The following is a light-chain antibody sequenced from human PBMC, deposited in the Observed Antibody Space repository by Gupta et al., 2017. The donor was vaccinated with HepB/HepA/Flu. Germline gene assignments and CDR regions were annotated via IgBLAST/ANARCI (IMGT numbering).Light chain of an antibody. CDR2: DVS. Sequence: EIVLTQSPATLALSPGERVTLSCRASQNIRTSLAWYQHKPGLAPRLLIYDVSNRATGVPARFVGSGSGTEFTLAISSLEPEDFAVYYCQQRSKCPSTFGQGTRVEI. CDR3: QQRSKCPST. CDR1: QNIRTS. V-gene: IGKV3-11*01. J-gene: IGKJ1*01.